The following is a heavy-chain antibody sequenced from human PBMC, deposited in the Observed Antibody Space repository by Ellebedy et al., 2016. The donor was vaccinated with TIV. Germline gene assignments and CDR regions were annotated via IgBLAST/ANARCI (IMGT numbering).Heavy chain of an antibody. CDR1: GGPFSSYV. CDR3: ARTVSYSSGWYGY. J-gene: IGHJ4*02. D-gene: IGHD6-19*01. Sequence: AASVKVSCKASGGPFSSYVISWVRQAPGQGLEWMGRIIPILGIANYAQKFQGRVTITADKSTSTAYMELSSLRTEDTAVFYCARTVSYSSGWYGYWGQGTLVTVSS. V-gene: IGHV1-69*04. CDR2: IIPILGIA.